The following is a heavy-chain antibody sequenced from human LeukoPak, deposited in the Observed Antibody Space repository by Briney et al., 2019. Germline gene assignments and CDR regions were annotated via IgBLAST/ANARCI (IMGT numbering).Heavy chain of an antibody. D-gene: IGHD3-22*01. CDR3: ARGDLWVSWLSIDY. Sequence: ASVKVSCKASGYTFTSYGISWVRQAPGQGLEWMGWISAHNGNTNYAQKLQGRVTMTTDTSTSTAYMELRSLRSDDTAVYYCARGDLWVSWLSIDYWGQGTLVTVSS. J-gene: IGHJ4*02. V-gene: IGHV1-18*01. CDR1: GYTFTSYG. CDR2: ISAHNGNT.